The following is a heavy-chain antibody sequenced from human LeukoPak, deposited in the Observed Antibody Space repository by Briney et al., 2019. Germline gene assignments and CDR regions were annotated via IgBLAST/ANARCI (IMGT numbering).Heavy chain of an antibody. Sequence: QPGGSLRLSCAASGFTFSNAWMSWVRQAPGKGLEWVSVIYSGGSTYYADSVKGRFTISRDKSKNTLYLQMNSLRAEDTAVYYCARRKSTGWSIDYWGQGTLVTVSS. CDR3: ARRKSTGWSIDY. J-gene: IGHJ4*02. CDR1: GFTFSNAW. CDR2: IYSGGST. V-gene: IGHV3-66*02. D-gene: IGHD6-19*01.